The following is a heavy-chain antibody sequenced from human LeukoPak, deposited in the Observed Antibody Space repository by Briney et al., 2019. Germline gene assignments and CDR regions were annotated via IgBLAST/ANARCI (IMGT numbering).Heavy chain of an antibody. CDR1: GYTFTSYD. V-gene: IGHV1-8*01. Sequence: ASVKVSCKTSGYTFTSYDINWVRQATGQGLEWMGWMNPNSGNTGYAQKFQGRVTMTRNTSISTAYMELSSLRSEDTAVYYCARGLGFGGKIDPWGQGTLVTVSS. D-gene: IGHD3-10*01. CDR2: MNPNSGNT. CDR3: ARGLGFGGKIDP. J-gene: IGHJ5*02.